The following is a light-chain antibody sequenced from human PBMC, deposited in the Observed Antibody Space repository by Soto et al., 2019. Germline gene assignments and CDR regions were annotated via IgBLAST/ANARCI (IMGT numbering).Light chain of an antibody. CDR3: QQRSNWPPGT. CDR1: QSVGSY. J-gene: IGKJ4*01. V-gene: IGKV3-11*01. Sequence: EIVLTQSPATLSLSPGERATLSCRASQSVGSYLAWYQQKPGQAPRLLIYDAFNRATGIPARFSGSGSGTDFTLTISSLEPEDFAVYYCQQRSNWPPGTFGGGTKVEIK. CDR2: DAF.